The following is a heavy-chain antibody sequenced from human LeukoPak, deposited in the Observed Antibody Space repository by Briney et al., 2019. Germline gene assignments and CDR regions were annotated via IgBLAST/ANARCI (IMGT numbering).Heavy chain of an antibody. CDR2: INPDRGGT. D-gene: IGHD3-16*02. J-gene: IGHJ3*02. V-gene: IGHV1-2*06. Sequence: GASVKVSCTASGYTFTAYYMHWLRQAPGQGLEWMGRINPDRGGTNYAQKFQGRVNMTRDKSISTAYMELTSLRSDDTAVYYCARGPYDYVWGNYRYTGDAFDIWGHGTVVTVSS. CDR1: GYTFTAYY. CDR3: ARGPYDYVWGNYRYTGDAFDI.